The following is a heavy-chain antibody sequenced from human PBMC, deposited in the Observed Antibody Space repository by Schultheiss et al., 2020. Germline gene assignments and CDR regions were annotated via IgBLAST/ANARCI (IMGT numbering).Heavy chain of an antibody. CDR2: ISGSGGST. J-gene: IGHJ4*02. CDR1: RYSFTSYW. Sequence: GGSLRLSCKGSRYSFTSYWIGWVRQAPGKGLEWVSAISGSGGSTYYADSVKGRFTISRDNSKNTLYLQMNSLRAEDTAVYYCAKDQLGLRFLEWGLVPFDYWGQGTLVTFSS. CDR3: AKDQLGLRFLEWGLVPFDY. D-gene: IGHD3-3*01. V-gene: IGHV3-23*01.